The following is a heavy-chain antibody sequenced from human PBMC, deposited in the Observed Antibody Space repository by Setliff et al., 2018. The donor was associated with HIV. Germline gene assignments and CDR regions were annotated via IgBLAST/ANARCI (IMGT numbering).Heavy chain of an antibody. V-gene: IGHV4-4*02. D-gene: IGHD6-19*01. CDR3: VRGQHWLD. CDR1: GFTFSNYW. J-gene: IGHJ4*02. Sequence: GSLRLSCAASGFTFSNYWMDWVRQVPGKGLEWIGEIYHSGSTNYNPSLKSRVTISLDTSKNQFSLKLSSMTAADTAVYYCVRGQHWLDWGQGTLVTVSS. CDR2: IYHSGST.